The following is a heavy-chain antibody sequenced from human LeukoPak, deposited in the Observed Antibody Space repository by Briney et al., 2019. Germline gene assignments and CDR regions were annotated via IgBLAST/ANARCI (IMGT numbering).Heavy chain of an antibody. CDR2: IIPIFGTA. CDR1: GGIFSSYA. Sequence: SVKVSCKASGGIFSSYAISWVRQAPGQGLELMGGIIPIFGTANYAQKFQGRVTITADKSTSTAYMELSSLRSEDTAVYYCARGSFDYYDSSGYRYWGQGTLVTVSS. V-gene: IGHV1-69*06. J-gene: IGHJ4*02. D-gene: IGHD3-22*01. CDR3: ARGSFDYYDSSGYRY.